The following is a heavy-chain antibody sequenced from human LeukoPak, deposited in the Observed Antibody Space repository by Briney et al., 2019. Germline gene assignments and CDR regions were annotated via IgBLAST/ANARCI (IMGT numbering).Heavy chain of an antibody. J-gene: IGHJ4*02. Sequence: GESLKISCKGSGYSFTNYWIAWVRQMPGKGLEWMGIIYPSDSDTRYSPSFQGQVTISADKSTSTAYLQWSSLKASDTAMYYCARRGTGSSSWLLFDYWGQGTLVTVSS. V-gene: IGHV5-51*01. CDR2: IYPSDSDT. CDR1: GYSFTNYW. D-gene: IGHD6-13*01. CDR3: ARRGTGSSSWLLFDY.